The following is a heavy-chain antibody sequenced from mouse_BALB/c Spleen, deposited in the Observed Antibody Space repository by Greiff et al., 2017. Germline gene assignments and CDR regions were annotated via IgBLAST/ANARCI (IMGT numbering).Heavy chain of an antibody. CDR1: GYAFTNYL. J-gene: IGHJ4*01. CDR3: ARRYYGSSAMDY. Sequence: VQGVESGAELVRPGTSVKVSCKASGYAFTNYLIEWVKQRPGQGLEWIGVINPGSGGTNYNEKFKGKATLTADKSSSTAYMQLSSLTSDDSAVYFCARRYYGSSAMDYWGQGTSVTVSS. CDR2: INPGSGGT. V-gene: IGHV1-54*01. D-gene: IGHD1-1*01.